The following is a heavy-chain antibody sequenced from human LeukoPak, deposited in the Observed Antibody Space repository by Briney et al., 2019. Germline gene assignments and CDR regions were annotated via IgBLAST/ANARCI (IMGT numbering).Heavy chain of an antibody. D-gene: IGHD3-10*01. V-gene: IGHV3-7*01. Sequence: GGSLRLSCAASGFTFSSYWMSWVRQAPGKGLEWVANIKQDGSEKYYVDSVKGRFTISRDNAKNSLYLQMNSLRAEDTAVYYCARSGGYSNAGFDYWGQGTLVTVSS. CDR3: ARSGGYSNAGFDY. CDR2: IKQDGSEK. CDR1: GFTFSSYW. J-gene: IGHJ4*02.